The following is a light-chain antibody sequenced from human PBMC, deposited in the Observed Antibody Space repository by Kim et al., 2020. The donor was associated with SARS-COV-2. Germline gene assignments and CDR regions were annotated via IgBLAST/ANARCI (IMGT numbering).Light chain of an antibody. V-gene: IGKV3-20*01. CDR2: GAV. J-gene: IGKJ5*01. CDR1: QCVGHRY. Sequence: PGEGATRARRASQCVGHRYLAWYQQKPGQAPRLLIYGAVSRATGIPDWFSGSGPGTDFTLTISRLEPEDSAVYYCQQYGSSPFAFGQGTRLEIK. CDR3: QQYGSSPFA.